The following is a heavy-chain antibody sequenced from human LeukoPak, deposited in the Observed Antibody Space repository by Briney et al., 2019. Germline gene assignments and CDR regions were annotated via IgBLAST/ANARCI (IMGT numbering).Heavy chain of an antibody. CDR3: ASQKRELDY. CDR1: GFIFSGSG. CDR2: IRYDGSKK. V-gene: IGHV3-30*02. D-gene: IGHD1-1*01. Sequence: GGSLRLSCAASGFIFSGSGMHWVRQAPGKGLAWVSFIRYDGSKKHYADSVRGRFAISRDNSENTLYLQMNNLRPEDSAIYYCASQKRELDYWGQGTRVTVSS. J-gene: IGHJ4*02.